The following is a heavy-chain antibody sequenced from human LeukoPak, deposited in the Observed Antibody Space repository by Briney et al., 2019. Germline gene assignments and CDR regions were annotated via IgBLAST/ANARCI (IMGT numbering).Heavy chain of an antibody. CDR1: VYTFRIYD. J-gene: IGHJ4*02. D-gene: IGHD2-2*02. Sequence: ASVRVSRMASVYTFRIYDIYWVRQAPGQGVGWMGWMNPDSGNTGYAENFQGRVTMTSNTSITTAYMELTSLRSEDTAVYYCARGSFRGYCLDTSCYTINYWGQGTLVTVSS. CDR3: ARGSFRGYCLDTSCYTINY. V-gene: IGHV1-8*01. CDR2: MNPDSGNT.